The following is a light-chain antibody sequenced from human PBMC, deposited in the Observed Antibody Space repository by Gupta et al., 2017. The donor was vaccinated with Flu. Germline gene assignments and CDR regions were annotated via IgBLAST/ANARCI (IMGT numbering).Light chain of an antibody. CDR2: AAS. V-gene: IGKV1D-12*01. J-gene: IGKJ3*01. CDR3: QQANSFLFT. Sequence: DIHMTRSPSSESVSVGDRVTITCRASKGISSWLAWYQQKPVKAPKLLIYAASSLQSGVPSRFSGSGSGTDFTLTISSLQPEDFATYYCQQANSFLFTFGPGTKVDIK. CDR1: KGISSW.